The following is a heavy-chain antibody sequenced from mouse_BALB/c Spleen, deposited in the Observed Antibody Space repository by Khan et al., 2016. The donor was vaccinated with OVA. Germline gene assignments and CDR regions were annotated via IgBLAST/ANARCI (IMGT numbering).Heavy chain of an antibody. D-gene: IGHD2-14*01. V-gene: IGHV9-4*02. CDR1: GYTFTTAG. CDR2: INTHSGVP. Sequence: QIQLVQSGPELKKPGETVRISCKASGYTFTTAGIQWVQKMPGKGLKWIGWINTHSGVPKYAEDFKGRFAFSLEISVSTAYLQLTNLKNEDTATYCCARGGSAYYRNDEGAMEYWGQGTSVTVSS. CDR3: ARGGSAYYRNDEGAMEY. J-gene: IGHJ4*01.